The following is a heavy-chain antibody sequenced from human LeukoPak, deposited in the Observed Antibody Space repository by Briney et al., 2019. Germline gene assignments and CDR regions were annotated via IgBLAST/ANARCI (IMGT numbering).Heavy chain of an antibody. CDR2: ISYDGSNK. CDR3: AKGRTSELLWFGEPKDY. J-gene: IGHJ4*02. D-gene: IGHD3-10*01. CDR1: GFTFSSYA. V-gene: IGHV3-30*04. Sequence: HTGGSLRLSCAASGFTFSSYAMHWVRQAPGKGLEWVAVISYDGSNKYYADSVKGRFTISRENSKNTLYLQMNSLRAEDTAVYYCAKGRTSELLWFGEPKDYWGQGTLVTVSS.